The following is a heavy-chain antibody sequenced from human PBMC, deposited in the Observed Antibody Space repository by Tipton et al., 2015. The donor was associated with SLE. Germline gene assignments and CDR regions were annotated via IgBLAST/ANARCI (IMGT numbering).Heavy chain of an antibody. CDR2: ISYSGST. V-gene: IGHV4-39*07. D-gene: IGHD3-9*01. Sequence: TLSLTCTVSGGSISSGSYYWGWIRQPPGKGLEWVGSISYSGSTYYNPSLKSRVTISVDTSKNQFSLKLSSVTAADTAVYYCARDLPDTAEYFQHWGQGTLVTVSS. CDR3: ARDLPDTAEYFQH. J-gene: IGHJ1*01. CDR1: GGSISSGSYY.